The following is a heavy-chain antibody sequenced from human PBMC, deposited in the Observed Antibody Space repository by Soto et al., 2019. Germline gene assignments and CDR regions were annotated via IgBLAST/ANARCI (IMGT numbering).Heavy chain of an antibody. J-gene: IGHJ4*02. V-gene: IGHV3-11*06. Sequence: VGSLRLSCAASGFIFNDYYMSWIGQAPGKGLEWLSNISGSSGSKKYADAGKGRFTISRDNAKKSLYLEMHSLRAEDTAVYYCARYAAEVTTFFDHWGQGTLVTVSS. CDR1: GFIFNDYY. D-gene: IGHD4-17*01. CDR3: ARYAAEVTTFFDH. CDR2: ISGSSGSK.